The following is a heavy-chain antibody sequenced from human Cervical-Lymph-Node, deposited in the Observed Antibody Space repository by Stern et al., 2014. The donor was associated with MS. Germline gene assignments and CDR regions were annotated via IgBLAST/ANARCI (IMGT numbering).Heavy chain of an antibody. CDR3: ARDVGMDS. CDR1: GVSLSTSY. D-gene: IGHD6-13*01. Sequence: QVQLQESGPGLVKPSETLSLTCTFSGVSLSTSYWSWIRQPPRTGLECIGYIYYSGNTTYNPSLKSRVTMSVDTSKSQFSLKLSSVTAADTAVYCCARDVGMDSWGQGTLVTVSS. V-gene: IGHV4-59*01. J-gene: IGHJ5*01. CDR2: IYYSGNT.